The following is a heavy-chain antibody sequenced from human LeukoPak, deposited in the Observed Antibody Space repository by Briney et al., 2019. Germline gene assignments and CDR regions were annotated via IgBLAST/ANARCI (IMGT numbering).Heavy chain of an antibody. CDR3: AKDRGSSGWKYYFDY. CDR2: ISYDGSNK. CDR1: GFTFSSYG. D-gene: IGHD6-19*01. V-gene: IGHV3-30*18. Sequence: GRSLRLSCAASGFTFSSYGMHWVRQAPGKGLEWVAVISYDGSNKYYADSVKGRFTISRDNSKNTLYMQMNSLRAEDTAVYYCAKDRGSSGWKYYFDYWGQGTLVTVSS. J-gene: IGHJ4*02.